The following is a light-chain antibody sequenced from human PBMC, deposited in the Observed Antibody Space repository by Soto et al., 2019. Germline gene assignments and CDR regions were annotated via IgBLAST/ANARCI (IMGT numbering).Light chain of an antibody. V-gene: IGKV3-20*01. CDR3: QQYSSPPRYT. CDR1: QSVDSRF. J-gene: IGKJ2*01. Sequence: EIVLTQSPGTLSLSPGERATLSCRASQSVDSRFLAWYQQKPGQSPRLLISATSSRATGIPDRFSGSGSGTDFTLTISRLEAEDFALYYCQQYSSPPRYTFGQGTKLEIK. CDR2: ATS.